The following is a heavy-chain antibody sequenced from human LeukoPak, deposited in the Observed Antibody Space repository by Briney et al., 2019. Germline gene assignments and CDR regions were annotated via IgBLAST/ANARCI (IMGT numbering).Heavy chain of an antibody. CDR2: ISGDNGNT. D-gene: IGHD2-15*01. Sequence: ASVKVSCKASRYTFSNYGISWVRQAPGQGLEWMGWISGDNGNTNYPQKLQGRVTMTTDTSTSTAYMELRSLRSDDTAVYYCARIPYCSGGSCYFRPNNWFDPWGQGTLVTVSS. V-gene: IGHV1-18*01. J-gene: IGHJ5*02. CDR1: RYTFSNYG. CDR3: ARIPYCSGGSCYFRPNNWFDP.